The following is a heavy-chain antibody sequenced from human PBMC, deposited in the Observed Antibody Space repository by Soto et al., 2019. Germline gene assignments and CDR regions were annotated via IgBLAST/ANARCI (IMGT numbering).Heavy chain of an antibody. J-gene: IGHJ4*02. Sequence: QVQLVESGGGVVQPGRSLRLSCAASGFTFSSYGMHWVRQAPGKGLEWVAVIWYDGSNKYYADSVKGRFTISRDNSKNTVYLQMNSLRAEDTAVYYCARERGITMVRGVRRGAPLDYWGQGTLVTVSS. CDR3: ARERGITMVRGVRRGAPLDY. V-gene: IGHV3-33*01. D-gene: IGHD3-10*01. CDR2: IWYDGSNK. CDR1: GFTFSSYG.